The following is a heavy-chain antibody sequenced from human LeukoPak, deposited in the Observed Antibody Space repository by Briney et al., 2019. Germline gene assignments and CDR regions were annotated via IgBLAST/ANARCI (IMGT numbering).Heavy chain of an antibody. J-gene: IGHJ4*02. CDR1: GFTFSSYE. CDR2: ISSSGSTI. D-gene: IGHD5-12*01. CDR3: ASLGNVVATLDY. V-gene: IGHV3-48*03. Sequence: PGGSLRLSCAASGFTFSSYEMNWVRQAPGKGLEWASYISSSGSTIYYADSVKGRFTISRDNAKNSLYLQMNSLRAEDTAVYYCASLGNVVATLDYWGQGTLVTVSP.